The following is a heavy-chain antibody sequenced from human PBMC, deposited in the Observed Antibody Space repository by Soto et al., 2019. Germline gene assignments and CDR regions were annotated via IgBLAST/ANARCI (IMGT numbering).Heavy chain of an antibody. V-gene: IGHV1-18*01. D-gene: IGHD3-3*01. CDR1: GYTFTSCG. Sequence: ASVKVSCKASGYTFTSCGISWVRQAPGQGLEWMGWISAYNGNTNYAQKLQGRVTMTTDTSTSTAYMELRSLRSDDTAVYYCAREIAYDFWSGYYGPNWFYPWGQGTLVTVSS. CDR3: AREIAYDFWSGYYGPNWFYP. J-gene: IGHJ5*02. CDR2: ISAYNGNT.